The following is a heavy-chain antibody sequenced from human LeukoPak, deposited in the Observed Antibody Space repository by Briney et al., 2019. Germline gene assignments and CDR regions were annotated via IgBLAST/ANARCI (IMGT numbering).Heavy chain of an antibody. Sequence: SETLSLTCTVSGGSISSYYWSWIRQPAGKGLEWIGRIYTSGSTNYNPSLKSRVTISVDTSKNQFSLKLSSVTAADTAVYYCARAGYALHSYYYMDVWGKGTTVTVSS. V-gene: IGHV4-4*07. D-gene: IGHD2-2*01. CDR2: IYTSGST. CDR1: GGSISSYY. CDR3: ARAGYALHSYYYMDV. J-gene: IGHJ6*03.